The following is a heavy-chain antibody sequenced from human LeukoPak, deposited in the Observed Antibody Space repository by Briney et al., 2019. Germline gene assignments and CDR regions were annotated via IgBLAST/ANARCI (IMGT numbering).Heavy chain of an antibody. CDR2: ISGSGGST. Sequence: GGSLRLSCAASGFTFSSYAMSWVRQAPGKGLEWVSAISGSGGSTYYADSVKGRFTISRDNSKNTLYLQMNSLGAEDTAVYYCAKGEEQWLYNLNWFDPWGQGTLVTVSS. CDR1: GFTFSSYA. D-gene: IGHD6-19*01. CDR3: AKGEEQWLYNLNWFDP. V-gene: IGHV3-23*01. J-gene: IGHJ5*02.